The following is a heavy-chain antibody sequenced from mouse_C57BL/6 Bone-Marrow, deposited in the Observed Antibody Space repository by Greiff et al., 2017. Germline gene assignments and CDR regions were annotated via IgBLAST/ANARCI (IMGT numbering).Heavy chain of an antibody. Sequence: QVQLQQSGAELVRPGTSVKVSCKASGYAFTNYLIEWVKQRPGQGLEWIGVINPGSGGTNYNEKFKGKATLTADKSSSTAYMQLSSLTSEDSAVYFCASPHYYGNRAMDYWGQGTSVTVSS. CDR1: GYAFTNYL. CDR3: ASPHYYGNRAMDY. J-gene: IGHJ4*01. CDR2: INPGSGGT. D-gene: IGHD2-1*01. V-gene: IGHV1-54*01.